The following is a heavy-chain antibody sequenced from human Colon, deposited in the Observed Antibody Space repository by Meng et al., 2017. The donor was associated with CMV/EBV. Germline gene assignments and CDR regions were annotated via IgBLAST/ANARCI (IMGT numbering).Heavy chain of an antibody. CDR2: ISCSGVTT. CDR3: AKGADFHDFWSGFAY. CDR1: GFTFNDFD. D-gene: IGHD3-3*01. J-gene: IGHJ4*02. Sequence: GESLKITCSASGFTFNDFDMTWVRQAPGKGLEWVSSISCSGVTTYYSDAVKGRFTISRDNSRNTLHLQINSLRADDTAVYYCAKGADFHDFWSGFAYWGQGAVVTVSS. V-gene: IGHV3-23*01.